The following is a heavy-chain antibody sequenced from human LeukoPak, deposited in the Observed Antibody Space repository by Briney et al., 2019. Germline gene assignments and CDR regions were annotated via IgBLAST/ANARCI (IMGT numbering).Heavy chain of an antibody. CDR2: MWYDGSKT. J-gene: IGHJ3*02. Sequence: PGGSLRLSCAASGFTFSSYGMNWVRQAPGKGLGWVSVMWYDGSKTDYIDSVKGRFTISRDNFKNTVTLRMDSLRAEDTAVYYCTRENGGDGYRGGTFDIWGQGTMVTVSS. CDR1: GFTFSSYG. CDR3: TRENGGDGYRGGTFDI. V-gene: IGHV3-33*01. D-gene: IGHD5-24*01.